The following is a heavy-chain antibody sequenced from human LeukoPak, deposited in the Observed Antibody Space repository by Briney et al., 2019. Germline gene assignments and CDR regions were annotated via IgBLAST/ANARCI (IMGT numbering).Heavy chain of an antibody. J-gene: IGHJ4*02. CDR1: GFTFDDYA. CDR3: ATNGGGDSGYGNFDY. D-gene: IGHD5-12*01. V-gene: IGHV3-9*01. Sequence: PGGSLRLSCAASGFTFDDYAMHWVRQAPGKGLEWVSGISWNSGSIGYADSVKGRFTISRDNAKNSLYLQMNSLRAEDTAFYYCATNGGGDSGYGNFDYWGQGTLVTVSS. CDR2: ISWNSGSI.